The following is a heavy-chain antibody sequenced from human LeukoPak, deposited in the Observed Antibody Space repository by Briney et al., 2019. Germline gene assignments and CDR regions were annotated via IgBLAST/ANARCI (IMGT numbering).Heavy chain of an antibody. CDR2: TLPILTTT. J-gene: IGHJ6*03. D-gene: IGHD3-16*01. Sequence: SVKVSCKVSGGSLNSIGISWLREAPGQGLEWMGGTLPILTTTTYAQKFQGRVTITTDESTSTIYMELSGLRSEDTAVYYCAKWGGIGYYYMYVWGKGTTVTVSS. V-gene: IGHV1-69*05. CDR1: GGSLNSIG. CDR3: AKWGGIGYYYMYV.